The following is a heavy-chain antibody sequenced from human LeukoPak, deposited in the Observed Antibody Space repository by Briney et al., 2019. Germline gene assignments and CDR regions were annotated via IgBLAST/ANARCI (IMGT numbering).Heavy chain of an antibody. V-gene: IGHV3-7*01. J-gene: IGHJ4*02. CDR3: ARDRGYFDW. Sequence: GGSLRLSCAASGFTYWMSWVRGAPGTGLEWVAKIKQDGSEKYYVDSVKGRLTISRDNAKNSMYLQMNSLRAEDTAVYYCARDRGYFDWWGQGTLVTVSS. CDR1: GFTYW. CDR2: IKQDGSEK. D-gene: IGHD2-15*01.